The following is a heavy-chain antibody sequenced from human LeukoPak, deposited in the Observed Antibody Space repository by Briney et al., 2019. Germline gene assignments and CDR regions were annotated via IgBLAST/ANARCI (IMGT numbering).Heavy chain of an antibody. V-gene: IGHV3-9*01. CDR1: GFTFDDYA. D-gene: IGHD2-2*01. J-gene: IGHJ5*02. CDR2: ISWNSGSI. CDR3: AKDRSGIVVGPFDP. Sequence: PGGSLRLSCAASGFTFDDYAMHWVRQAPGKGLEWVSGISWNSGSIGYADSVKGRFTISRDNAKNSLYLQMNSLRAEDTALYYCAKDRSGIVVGPFDPWGQGTLVTVSS.